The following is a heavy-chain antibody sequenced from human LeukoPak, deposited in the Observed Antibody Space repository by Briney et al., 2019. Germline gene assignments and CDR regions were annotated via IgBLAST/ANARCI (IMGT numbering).Heavy chain of an antibody. CDR1: GGTFSSYA. Sequence: SVKVSCKASGGTFSSYAISWVRQAPGQGLEWMGGIIPIFGTANYAQKFQGRVTITTDESTSTAYMELSSLRSEDTAVYYCARGGRGYSYGPIYYMGVWGKGTTVTVSS. CDR3: ARGGRGYSYGPIYYMGV. CDR2: IIPIFGTA. D-gene: IGHD5-18*01. J-gene: IGHJ6*03. V-gene: IGHV1-69*05.